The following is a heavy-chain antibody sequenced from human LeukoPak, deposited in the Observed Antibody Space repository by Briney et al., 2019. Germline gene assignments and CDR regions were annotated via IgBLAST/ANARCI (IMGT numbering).Heavy chain of an antibody. Sequence: PGGCLRLSCAASGFTVINNYMTWVRQAPGKGLDWVSVIYNDGNTYYADCVRGRFTISRDFSKNSVYLQMNSLRAEDTAVYYCARVNFGDFGFGSLDHWGQGTLVTLSA. J-gene: IGHJ4*02. CDR1: GFTVINNY. D-gene: IGHD3-10*01. CDR2: IYNDGNT. CDR3: ARVNFGDFGFGSLDH. V-gene: IGHV3-53*01.